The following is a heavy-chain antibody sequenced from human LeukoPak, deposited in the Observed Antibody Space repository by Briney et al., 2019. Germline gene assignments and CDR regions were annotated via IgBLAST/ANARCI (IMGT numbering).Heavy chain of an antibody. CDR3: ARAPSVYSSSQTVPVDY. V-gene: IGHV1-8*01. Sequence: ASVKVSCKASGYTFTSYDINWVRQATGQGLEWMGWMNPNSGNTGYAQKFQGRATMTRNTSISTAYMELSSLRSEDTAVYYCARAPSVYSSSQTVPVDYWGQGTLVTVSS. CDR2: MNPNSGNT. D-gene: IGHD6-6*01. J-gene: IGHJ4*02. CDR1: GYTFTSYD.